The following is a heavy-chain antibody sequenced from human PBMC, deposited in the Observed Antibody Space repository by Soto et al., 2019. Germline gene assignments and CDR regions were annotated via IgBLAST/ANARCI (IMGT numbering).Heavy chain of an antibody. CDR3: ARAWVAPNWFDP. J-gene: IGHJ5*02. CDR1: GYTFTSYD. CDR2: MNPNSGNT. V-gene: IGHV1-8*01. Sequence: QVQLVQSGAEVKKPGASVKVSCKASGYTFTSYDINWVRQATGQGLEWMGWMNPNSGNTGYAQKFQGRGTMTRNTSISTSDMELSSLRSEDTAVYYWARAWVAPNWFDPWGQRTLVTVSS. D-gene: IGHD2-15*01.